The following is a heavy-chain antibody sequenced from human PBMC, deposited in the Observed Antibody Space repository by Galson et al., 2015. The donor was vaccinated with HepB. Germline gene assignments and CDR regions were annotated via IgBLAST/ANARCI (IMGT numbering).Heavy chain of an antibody. V-gene: IGHV1-18*04. CDR3: ARGGTGSDC. Sequence: CKASGYTFTSYVISWVRQAPGQGLEWLGRISGYNGHTNYAQNLQNKVTMTTDTSTSTAYLELRRLKSDDTAIYYCARGGTGSDCWGQGTLVTVSS. D-gene: IGHD6-19*01. J-gene: IGHJ4*02. CDR1: GYTFTSYV. CDR2: ISGYNGHT.